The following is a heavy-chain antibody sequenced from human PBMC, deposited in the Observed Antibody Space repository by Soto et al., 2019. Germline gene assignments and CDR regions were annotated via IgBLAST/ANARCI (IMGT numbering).Heavy chain of an antibody. V-gene: IGHV4-59*08. J-gene: IGHJ4*02. CDR1: GGSISSYY. CDR3: ARHERDYDILTGPLYG. Sequence: SETLSLTCTVSGGSISSYYWSWIRQPPGKGLEWIGYIYYSGSTNYNPSLKSRVTISVDTSKNQFSLKLSSVTAADTAVYYCARHERDYDILTGPLYGWGQGTLVTVSS. D-gene: IGHD3-9*01. CDR2: IYYSGST.